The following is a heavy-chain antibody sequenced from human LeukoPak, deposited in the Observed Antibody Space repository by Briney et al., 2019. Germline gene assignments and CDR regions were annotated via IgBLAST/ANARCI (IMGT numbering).Heavy chain of an antibody. J-gene: IGHJ4*02. Sequence: SETLSLTCAVYGGSFTGYYWSWIRQPPGKGLEWIGMINYSGNRYYNPSLWSRATISVDTSTNQFSLNLNSVTAADTAVYYCARGYDYWGQGTLVAVPS. CDR2: INYSGNR. V-gene: IGHV4-34*01. CDR1: GGSFTGYY. CDR3: ARGYDY.